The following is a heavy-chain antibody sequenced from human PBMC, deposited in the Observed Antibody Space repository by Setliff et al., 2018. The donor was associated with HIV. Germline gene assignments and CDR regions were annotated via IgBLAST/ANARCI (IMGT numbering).Heavy chain of an antibody. CDR3: ARAKGYDYYMDV. CDR1: GGSISRSNW. J-gene: IGHJ6*03. V-gene: IGHV4-4*01. Sequence: ETLSLTCAVSGGSISRSNWWSWVRQPPGKGLEWIGHVYSSGSTYYNPSLKSRVTISLDTSKSQFSLKLNSVTAADTAVFFCARAKGYDYYMDVWGTGTTVTVSS. D-gene: IGHD2-15*01. CDR2: VYSSGST.